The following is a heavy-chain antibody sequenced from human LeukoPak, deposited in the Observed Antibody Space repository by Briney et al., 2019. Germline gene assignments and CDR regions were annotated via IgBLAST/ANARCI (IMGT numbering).Heavy chain of an antibody. J-gene: IGHJ4*02. Sequence: ASVKVSCKASGYTFTSYYMHWVRQAPGQGLEWMGIINPSGGSTSYAQKFQGRVTMTRDTSTSTVYMELSSLRSEDTAVYYCARSRYDFRSGYLMAWALRYWGQGTLVTVSS. CDR1: GYTFTSYY. V-gene: IGHV1-46*01. D-gene: IGHD3-3*01. CDR2: INPSGGST. CDR3: ARSRYDFRSGYLMAWALRY.